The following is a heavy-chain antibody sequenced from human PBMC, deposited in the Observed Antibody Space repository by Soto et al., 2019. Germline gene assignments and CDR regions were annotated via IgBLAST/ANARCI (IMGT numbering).Heavy chain of an antibody. CDR2: IRSKAYGGTT. V-gene: IGHV3-49*03. CDR1: GFTFGDYA. J-gene: IGHJ6*02. D-gene: IGHD3-22*01. Sequence: PGGSLRLSCTASGFTFGDYAMSWFRQAPGKGLEWVGFIRSKAYGGTTEYAASVKGRFTISRDDSKSIAYLQMNSLKTEDTAVYYCTRGRDSSIRYYYGMDVWGQGTTVTVYS. CDR3: TRGRDSSIRYYYGMDV.